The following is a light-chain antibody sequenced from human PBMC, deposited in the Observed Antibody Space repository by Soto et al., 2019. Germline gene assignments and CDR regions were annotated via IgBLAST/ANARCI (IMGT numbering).Light chain of an antibody. Sequence: QSALTQPPSVSGSPGQSVTISCTGTSSDIGSFNRVSWYQQPPGTAPKLLIYEVTNRPSGVPDRFSGSKSGNTASLTISGLQAEDEADYYCSSYGINRIVLFGGGTKLTVL. CDR3: SSYGINRIVL. CDR1: SSDIGSFNR. V-gene: IGLV2-18*02. J-gene: IGLJ2*01. CDR2: EVT.